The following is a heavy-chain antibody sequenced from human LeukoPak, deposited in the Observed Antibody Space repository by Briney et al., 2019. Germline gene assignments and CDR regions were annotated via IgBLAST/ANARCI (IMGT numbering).Heavy chain of an antibody. Sequence: SEXLXXTCAVYGGSFSGYYWSWIRQPPGKGVEWIGEINHSGSTNYNPSLKSRVTISVDTSKKQFSLKLSSVTAADTAVYYCARAGTMVRGVTYWYFDLWGRGTLVTVSS. CDR3: ARAGTMVRGVTYWYFDL. D-gene: IGHD3-10*01. CDR2: INHSGST. CDR1: GGSFSGYY. V-gene: IGHV4-34*01. J-gene: IGHJ2*01.